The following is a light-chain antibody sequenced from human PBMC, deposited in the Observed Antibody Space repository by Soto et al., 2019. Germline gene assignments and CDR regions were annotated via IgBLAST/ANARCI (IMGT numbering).Light chain of an antibody. V-gene: IGKV3-11*01. J-gene: IGKJ4*01. CDR1: QSVTSY. CDR3: QQRSNWPLT. CDR2: DTS. Sequence: EIVLTQSPATLSLSPGESATLSCRASQSVTSYLAWYQQKPGQAPRLLIYDTSNRATGIPARFSGSGSGTDFTLTISSLEPEDVAVYYCQQRSNWPLTFGGGTKVEIK.